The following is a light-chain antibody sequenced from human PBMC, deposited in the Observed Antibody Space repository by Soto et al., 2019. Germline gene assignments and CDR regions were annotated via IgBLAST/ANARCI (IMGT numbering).Light chain of an antibody. J-gene: IGKJ1*01. Sequence: DIVMTQTPLSLSVTPGQPASISCKSSQSLLHSDGNTYLFWYVQKPGQPPQLLIYEVSNRFSGVPDRFSGSGSGTDFTLTISRLEPEDFAVYYCQQYGRTFGQGTKVDIK. CDR1: QSLLHSDGNTY. V-gene: IGKV2D-29*01. CDR2: EVS. CDR3: QQYGRT.